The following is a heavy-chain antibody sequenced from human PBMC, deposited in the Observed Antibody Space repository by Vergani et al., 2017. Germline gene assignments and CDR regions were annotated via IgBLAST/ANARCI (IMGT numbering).Heavy chain of an antibody. D-gene: IGHD3-9*01. CDR2: ISGSGGST. CDR1: GFTFSSYA. V-gene: IGHV3-23*01. CDR3: TTECDILTGCFDY. J-gene: IGHJ4*02. Sequence: EVQLLESGGGLVQPGGSLRLSCAASGFTFSSYAMSWVRQAPGKGLEWVSAISGSGGSTYYADSVKGRFTISRDNSKNTLYLQMNSLKTEDTAVYYCTTECDILTGCFDYWGQGTLVTVSS.